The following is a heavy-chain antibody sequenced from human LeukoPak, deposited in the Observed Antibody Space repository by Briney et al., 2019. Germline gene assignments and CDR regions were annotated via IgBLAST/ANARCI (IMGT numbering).Heavy chain of an antibody. CDR3: ARDLTEAYYGSGSYAPYYFDY. Sequence: ASVKVSCKASGYTFTGYYMHWVRQAPGQGLEWMEWINPNSGGTNYAQKFQGWVTMTRDTSISTAYMELSRLRSDDTAVYYCARDLTEAYYGSGSYAPYYFDYWGQGTLVTVSS. CDR1: GYTFTGYY. CDR2: INPNSGGT. J-gene: IGHJ4*02. V-gene: IGHV1-2*04. D-gene: IGHD3-10*01.